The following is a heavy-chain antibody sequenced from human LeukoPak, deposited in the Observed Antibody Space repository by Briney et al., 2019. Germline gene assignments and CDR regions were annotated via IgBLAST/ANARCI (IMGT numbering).Heavy chain of an antibody. J-gene: IGHJ6*03. V-gene: IGHV3-7*01. CDR1: GFTFSSYW. Sequence: PGGSLRLSCAASGFTFSSYWMSWVRQAPGKGLEWVANIKQDGSEKYYVDSVKGRFTISRDNAKNSLYLQMNSLRAEDTAVCYCARDSAGYHYYYYYYMDVWGKGTTVTISS. CDR2: IKQDGSEK. D-gene: IGHD3-9*01. CDR3: ARDSAGYHYYYYYYMDV.